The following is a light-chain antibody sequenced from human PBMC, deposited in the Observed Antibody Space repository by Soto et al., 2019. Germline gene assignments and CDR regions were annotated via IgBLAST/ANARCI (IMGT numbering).Light chain of an antibody. Sequence: QSVLTQPASVSGSPGQSITISCTGTNSDIGSYSHVAWYQQYPGKTPKLIIYEVSYRPSGVSHRFSGSKSGITASLTISGLQAEDGADYYCISYTGSDTSYVFGTGTKVTVL. CDR1: NSDIGSYSH. V-gene: IGLV2-14*01. CDR3: ISYTGSDTSYV. CDR2: EVS. J-gene: IGLJ1*01.